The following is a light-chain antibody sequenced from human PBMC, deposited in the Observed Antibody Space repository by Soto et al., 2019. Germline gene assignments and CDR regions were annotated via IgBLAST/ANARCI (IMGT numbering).Light chain of an antibody. V-gene: IGLV1-44*01. CDR1: NSNIGSDI. CDR3: ATWDGGLSGPFV. Sequence: QSVLTQPPSASGTPGQRATISCCGSNSNIGSDIVNCYQLLPGAAPEVLINTTNQRPPGVPARFSGSKSGTSASLAISGLQSEDEANSSCATWDGGLSGPFVFGTGTKVTVL. J-gene: IGLJ1*01. CDR2: TTN.